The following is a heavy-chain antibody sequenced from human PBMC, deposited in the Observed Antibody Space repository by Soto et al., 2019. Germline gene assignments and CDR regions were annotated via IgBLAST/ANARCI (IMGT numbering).Heavy chain of an antibody. Sequence: SETLSLTCTVSGGSISSGGYYWSWIRQHPGKGLEWIGYIYYSGSTNYTPSLKSRVTISVDTSKNQFPLKLSSVTAADTAVYYCARDQVIAVAGTGFDYWGQGTLVTVSS. CDR3: ARDQVIAVAGTGFDY. V-gene: IGHV4-61*08. D-gene: IGHD6-19*01. J-gene: IGHJ4*02. CDR2: IYYSGST. CDR1: GGSISSGGYY.